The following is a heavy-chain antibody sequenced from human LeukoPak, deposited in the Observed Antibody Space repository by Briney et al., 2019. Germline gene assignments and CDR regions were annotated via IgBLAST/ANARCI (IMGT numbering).Heavy chain of an antibody. J-gene: IGHJ4*01. V-gene: IGHV4-38-2*02. Sequence: SQTLSLTCTVSGYSITSGYYWGWIRQPPGKGLEWVGSIYHSGSTYYNPSLKSRVTISVDIFKNHFSLKLSSVTAADTAVNYCARLGSSWSTPTLFDYWGHGTLVTVSS. CDR1: GYSITSGYY. D-gene: IGHD6-13*01. CDR3: ARLGSSWSTPTLFDY. CDR2: IYHSGST.